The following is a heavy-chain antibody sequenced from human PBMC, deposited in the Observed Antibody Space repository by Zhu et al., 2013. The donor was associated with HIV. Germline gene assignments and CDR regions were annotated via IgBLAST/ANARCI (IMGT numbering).Heavy chain of an antibody. Sequence: QVQLVQSGAEVKKPGSSVKVSCKASGGTFSSYAISWVRQAPGQGLEWMGGIIPIFGTANYAQKFQGRVTITADESTSTAYMELSSLRSEDTAVYYCASGYSYGPQPNSYYYFDYWGQGTLATVSS. CDR3: ASGYSYGPQPNSYYYFDY. CDR2: IIPIFGTA. CDR1: GGTFSSYA. D-gene: IGHD5-18*01. J-gene: IGHJ4*02. V-gene: IGHV1-69*01.